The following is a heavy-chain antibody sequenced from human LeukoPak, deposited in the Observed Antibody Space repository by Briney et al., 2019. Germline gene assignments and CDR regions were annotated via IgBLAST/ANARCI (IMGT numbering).Heavy chain of an antibody. J-gene: IGHJ4*02. CDR3: ARRRGVTATLNYFDY. CDR1: GYRFTKYW. D-gene: IGHD2-21*02. V-gene: IGHV5-51*01. CDR2: IYPGDPDT. Sequence: GGSLKSSFKGSGYRFTKYWIGWVRPMPGKGLEWMGIIYPGDPDTTYSPSFQGQGPISPDKSISTAYLQWSSLRASDTAIYYCARRRGVTATLNYFDYWGQGTLVTASS.